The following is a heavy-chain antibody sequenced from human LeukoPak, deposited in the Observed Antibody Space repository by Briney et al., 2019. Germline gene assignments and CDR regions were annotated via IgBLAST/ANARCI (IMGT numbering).Heavy chain of an antibody. D-gene: IGHD3-3*01. Sequence: GGSLRLSCAASGFTFSTYWMHWVRQAPGKGLEGVSRIKSDGSTNYPDSVKGRFAISRDNAKNTLSLQMNSLRPEDTGVYYCARAPSEIGGYYPEYFRHWGQGTLVTVSS. CDR1: GFTFSTYW. CDR2: IKSDGST. J-gene: IGHJ1*01. CDR3: ARAPSEIGGYYPEYFRH. V-gene: IGHV3-74*01.